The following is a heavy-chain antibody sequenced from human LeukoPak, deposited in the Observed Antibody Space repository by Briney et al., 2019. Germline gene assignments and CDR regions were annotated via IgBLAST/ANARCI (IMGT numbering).Heavy chain of an antibody. CDR1: GGSFSGYY. CDR3: ARHLFAIAAAGEAWFDP. Sequence: SETLSLTCAVYGGSFSGYYWSWIRQPPGKGLEWIGEINHSGSTNYNPSLKSRVTISVDTSKNQFSLKLSSVTAADTAVYYCARHLFAIAAAGEAWFDPWGQGTLVTVS. D-gene: IGHD6-13*01. CDR2: INHSGST. V-gene: IGHV4-34*01. J-gene: IGHJ5*02.